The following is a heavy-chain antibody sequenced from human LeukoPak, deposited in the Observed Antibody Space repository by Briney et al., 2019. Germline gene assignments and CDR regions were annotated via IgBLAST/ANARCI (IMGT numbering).Heavy chain of an antibody. Sequence: ASVKVSCKASGYTFTSYGISWVRQAPGQGLEWMGWISAYNGNTNYAQKLQGRVTMTTDTSTSTAYMELRSLRSDDTAVYYCARGGSDPPPYYYYGVDVWGQGTTVTVSS. CDR3: ARGGSDPPPYYYYGVDV. CDR1: GYTFTSYG. V-gene: IGHV1-18*01. D-gene: IGHD1-26*01. CDR2: ISAYNGNT. J-gene: IGHJ6*02.